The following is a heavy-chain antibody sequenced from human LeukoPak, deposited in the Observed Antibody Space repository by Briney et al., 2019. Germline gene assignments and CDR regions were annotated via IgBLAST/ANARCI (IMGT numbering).Heavy chain of an antibody. CDR3: ARAPAAYYFES. D-gene: IGHD2-2*01. CDR2: IYHSGST. J-gene: IGHJ4*01. V-gene: IGHV4-38-2*01. CDR1: GYSISSGYY. Sequence: SETLSLTCVVSGYSISSGYYWGWIRQPPGKGLEWIASIYHSGSTYYNPSLKSRVTISVDTSNNQFSLKLSSMTAADTAVYYCARAPAAYYFESWGHGTLVTVSS.